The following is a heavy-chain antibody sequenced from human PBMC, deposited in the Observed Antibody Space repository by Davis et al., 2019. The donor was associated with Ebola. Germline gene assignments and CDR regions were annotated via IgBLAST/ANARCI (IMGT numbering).Heavy chain of an antibody. CDR1: GFTFSDYY. D-gene: IGHD1-1*01. CDR2: ISSSGSTI. Sequence: GESLKISCAASGFTFSDYYMSWIRQAPGKGLEWVSYISSSGSTIYYADSVKGRFTISRDNAKNSLYLQMNSLRAEDTAVYYCARVPGYWSGHIDSWGQGTLVTVSS. J-gene: IGHJ4*02. CDR3: ARVPGYWSGHIDS. V-gene: IGHV3-11*01.